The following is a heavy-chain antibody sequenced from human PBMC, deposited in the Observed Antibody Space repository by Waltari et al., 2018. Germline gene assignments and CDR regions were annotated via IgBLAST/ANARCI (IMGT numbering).Heavy chain of an antibody. CDR3: ANRDLNKSYYYMDV. V-gene: IGHV4-34*01. Sequence: QVQLQPWGAGLLKPSETLSLPCGLYGGSFGGNSWSWTRQSPGKGLEWIGEINHSGNTKYNPSLKSRVTMSVDTFKNYFSLNLTSVTAADTAVYYCANRDLNKSYYYMDVWGKGTTVIVSS. J-gene: IGHJ6*03. CDR1: GGSFGGNS. CDR2: INHSGNT.